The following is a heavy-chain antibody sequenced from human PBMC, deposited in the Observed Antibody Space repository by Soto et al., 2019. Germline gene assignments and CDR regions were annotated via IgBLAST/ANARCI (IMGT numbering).Heavy chain of an antibody. Sequence: EVQLVESGGGLVQPGGSLRLSCEASGFIFNTYDVHWVRQRKGKGLEWVSGIGTLFDTYYADSVMGRFTISRENAKNSFYLQMKNLRVDDTAVYYCAKSLDGVPVQEFDPRGQGTLVTVSS. CDR1: GFIFNTYD. V-gene: IGHV3-13*01. D-gene: IGHD3-3*01. J-gene: IGHJ5*02. CDR3: AKSLDGVPVQEFDP. CDR2: IGTLFDT.